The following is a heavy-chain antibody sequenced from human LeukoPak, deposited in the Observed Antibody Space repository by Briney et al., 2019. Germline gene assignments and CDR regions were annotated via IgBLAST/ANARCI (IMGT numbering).Heavy chain of an antibody. D-gene: IGHD3-22*01. V-gene: IGHV4-34*01. CDR1: GGSFSGYY. CDR3: ASVSFSGYPWAAFDI. J-gene: IGHJ3*02. Sequence: PSETLSLTCAVYGGSFSGYYWSWIRQPPGKGLGWIGEINHSGSTNYNPSLKSRVTISVDTSKNQFSLKLSSVTAADTAVYYCASVSFSGYPWAAFDIWGQRTMVTVSS. CDR2: INHSGST.